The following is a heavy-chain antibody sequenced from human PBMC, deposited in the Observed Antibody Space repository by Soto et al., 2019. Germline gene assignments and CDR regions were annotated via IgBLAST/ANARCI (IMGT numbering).Heavy chain of an antibody. CDR3: ARDPAYLYSSSWFNYYYYGMDV. J-gene: IGHJ6*02. CDR2: INHSGST. Sequence: PSETLSLTCAVYGGSFSGYYWSWIRQPPGKGLEWIGEINHSGSTNYNPSLKSRVTISVDTSKNQFSLKLSSVTAADTAVYYCARDPAYLYSSSWFNYYYYGMDVWGQGTTVTVS. V-gene: IGHV4-34*01. D-gene: IGHD6-13*01. CDR1: GGSFSGYY.